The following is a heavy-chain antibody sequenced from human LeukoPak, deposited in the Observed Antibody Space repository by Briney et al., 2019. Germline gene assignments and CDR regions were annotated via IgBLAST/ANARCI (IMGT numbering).Heavy chain of an antibody. CDR3: AKHEGYSSTGVDC. Sequence: GRSLRLSCAASGFTFSSYGMHWVRQAPGKGLEWVAVIWYDGSNKYYADSVKGRFTISRDNSKNTLYLQMNSLRAEDTAVYYCAKHEGYSSTGVDCWGQGTLVTVSS. CDR1: GFTFSSYG. J-gene: IGHJ4*02. V-gene: IGHV3-33*06. D-gene: IGHD6-13*01. CDR2: IWYDGSNK.